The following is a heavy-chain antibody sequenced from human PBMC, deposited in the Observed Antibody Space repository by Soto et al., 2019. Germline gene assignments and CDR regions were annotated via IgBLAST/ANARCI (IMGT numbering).Heavy chain of an antibody. D-gene: IGHD1-1*01. J-gene: IGHJ4*02. CDR1: GGSISSYY. V-gene: IGHV4-59*01. CDR2: IYYSGST. Sequence: ASETLSLTCTVSGGSISSYYWSWIRQPPGKGLEWIGYIYYSGSTNYNPSLKSRVTISVDTSKNQFSLKLSSVTAADTAVYYCARGDWNDLFDYWGQGTLVTVSS. CDR3: ARGDWNDLFDY.